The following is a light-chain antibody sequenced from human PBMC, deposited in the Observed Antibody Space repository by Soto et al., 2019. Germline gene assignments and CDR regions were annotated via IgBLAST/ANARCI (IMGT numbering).Light chain of an antibody. CDR3: QQYGSSPPYT. CDR2: GAS. V-gene: IGKV3-20*01. CDR1: QSVSSSY. Sequence: EIVLTQSPGTLSLSPGERATLSCRASQSVSSSYLAWYQHKPGQAPRHLIYGASSRATGIPDRFSGSGSGTDFTLTISRLEPEDFAVYYCQQYGSSPPYTFGQGTKLEIK. J-gene: IGKJ2*01.